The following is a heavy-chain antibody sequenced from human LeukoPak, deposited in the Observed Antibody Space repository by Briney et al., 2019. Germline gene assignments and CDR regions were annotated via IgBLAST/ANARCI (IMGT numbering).Heavy chain of an antibody. CDR1: GYSISSGYY. D-gene: IGHD6-19*01. J-gene: IGHJ4*02. Sequence: SETLSLTCAVSGYSISSGYYWGWIRQPPGKGLEWIGSIYHSGSTCYNPSLKSRVTISVDTSKNQFSLKLSSVTAADTAVYYCARDKSGWSWGQGTLVTVSS. CDR2: IYHSGST. V-gene: IGHV4-38-2*02. CDR3: ARDKSGWS.